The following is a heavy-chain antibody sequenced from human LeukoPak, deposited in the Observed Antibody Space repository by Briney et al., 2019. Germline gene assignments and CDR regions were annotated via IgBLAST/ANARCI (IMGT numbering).Heavy chain of an antibody. J-gene: IGHJ4*02. CDR2: LSGSGDTT. Sequence: GSLRLSCAASGFTFSSYAMSWVRQAPGKGLEWVSVLSGSGDTTYYVDSVKGRFTISRDNSKNTLYLQMNSLKPEDTAVYYCAKDDGNYGDYWGQGTLVTVSS. CDR1: GFTFSSYA. CDR3: AKDDGNYGDY. V-gene: IGHV3-23*01.